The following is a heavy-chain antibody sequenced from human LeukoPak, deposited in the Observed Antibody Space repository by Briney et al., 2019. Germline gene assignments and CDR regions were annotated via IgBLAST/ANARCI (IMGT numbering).Heavy chain of an antibody. J-gene: IGHJ3*02. CDR2: ISYDGSNK. CDR3: ARFGHYYDSSGFRGDAFDI. CDR1: GFTFSSYA. D-gene: IGHD3-22*01. Sequence: PGGSLRLSCAASGFTFSSYAMHWVRQAPGKGLEWVAVISYDGSNKYYADSVKGRFTISRDNSKNTLYLQMNSLRAEDTAVYYCARFGHYYDSSGFRGDAFDIWGQGTMVTVSS. V-gene: IGHV3-30-3*01.